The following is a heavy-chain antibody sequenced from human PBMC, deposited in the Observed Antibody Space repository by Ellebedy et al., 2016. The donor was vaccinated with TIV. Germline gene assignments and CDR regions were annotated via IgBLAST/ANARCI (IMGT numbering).Heavy chain of an antibody. CDR3: ATYSPERSTY. Sequence: GESLKISCAASGFTFSSYAMNWVRQAPGKGLEWVANMKQDGSEKYYVDFVKGRFTISRDNAKNSLYLQMSSVRADDTAVYYCATYSPERSTYWGQGTLVTVSS. CDR2: MKQDGSEK. CDR1: GFTFSSYA. J-gene: IGHJ4*02. V-gene: IGHV3-7*03. D-gene: IGHD2-15*01.